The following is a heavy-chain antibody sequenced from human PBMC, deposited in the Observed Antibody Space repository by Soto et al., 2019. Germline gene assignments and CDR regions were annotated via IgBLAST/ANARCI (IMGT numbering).Heavy chain of an antibody. V-gene: IGHV3-7*01. D-gene: IGHD1-26*01. Sequence: EVQLEESGGGLVQPGGSLRLSCAASGFIFSNYYMSWVRQPPGKGLEWVANIKQDGSEKRYVDSVRGRFTISRDDAKNSLYLHMNSLRAEDTAVYYCARQILGSSTTFDPWGQGTLVIVSP. CDR1: GFIFSNYY. J-gene: IGHJ5*02. CDR3: ARQILGSSTTFDP. CDR2: IKQDGSEK.